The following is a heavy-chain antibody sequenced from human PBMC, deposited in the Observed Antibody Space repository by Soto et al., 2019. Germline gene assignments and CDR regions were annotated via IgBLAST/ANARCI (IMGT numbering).Heavy chain of an antibody. J-gene: IGHJ6*02. Sequence: GESLKISCKGSGYRFTSYWISWVRQMPGKGMEWMGRIDPSDSYTNYSPSFQGHVTISADKSISTAYLQWSSLKASDTAMYYCVRRNIVVVPAATHPYGMDVWGQGTTVTVS. V-gene: IGHV5-10-1*01. CDR3: VRRNIVVVPAATHPYGMDV. CDR1: GYRFTSYW. CDR2: IDPSDSYT. D-gene: IGHD2-2*01.